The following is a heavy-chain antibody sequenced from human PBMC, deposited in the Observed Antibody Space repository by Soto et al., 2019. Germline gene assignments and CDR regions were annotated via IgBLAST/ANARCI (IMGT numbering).Heavy chain of an antibody. Sequence: QVQLQESGPGLVKPSGTLSLTCAVSGGSISSSNWWSWVRQPPGKGLEWIGEIYHSGSTNYNPSLSDHVTIRVDKSIIQFSLNLSSVTAADTAVYYCARDKGLTTVINGWFGLCGQGTLVTVSS. V-gene: IGHV4-4*02. D-gene: IGHD4-17*01. J-gene: IGHJ5*02. CDR1: GGSISSSNW. CDR2: IYHSGST. CDR3: ARDKGLTTVINGWFGL.